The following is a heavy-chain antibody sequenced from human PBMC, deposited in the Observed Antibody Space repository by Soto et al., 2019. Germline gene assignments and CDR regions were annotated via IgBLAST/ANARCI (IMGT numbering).Heavy chain of an antibody. J-gene: IGHJ6*02. V-gene: IGHV3-33*01. CDR1: GFTFSSYG. D-gene: IGHD3-9*01. CDR2: IWYDGSNK. Sequence: GESLKISCAASGFTFSSYGMHWVRQAPGKGLEWVAVIWYDGSNKYYADSVKGRFTISRDNSKNTLYLQMNSLRAEDTAVYYCARDLSGETYYDILTDSGYGMDVWGQGTTVTVSS. CDR3: ARDLSGETYYDILTDSGYGMDV.